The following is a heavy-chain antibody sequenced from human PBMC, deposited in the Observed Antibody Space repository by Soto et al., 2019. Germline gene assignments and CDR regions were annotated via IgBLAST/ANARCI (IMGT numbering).Heavy chain of an antibody. V-gene: IGHV1-2*02. J-gene: IGHJ4*02. CDR2: INPNSGGT. D-gene: IGHD5-18*01. Sequence: ASVKVSCKASGYTFTGDDMHWVRQAPGQGLEWMGWINPNSGGTNYAQKFQGRVTMTRDTSISTAYMELSRLRSDDTAVYYCARDSARQLWLDYWGQGTLDTVSS. CDR1: GYTFTGDD. CDR3: ARDSARQLWLDY.